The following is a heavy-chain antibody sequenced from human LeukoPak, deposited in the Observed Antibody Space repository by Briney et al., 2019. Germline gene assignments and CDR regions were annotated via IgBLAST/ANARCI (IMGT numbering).Heavy chain of an antibody. CDR3: ARLTGSYYSAFDI. CDR2: IYPGDSDT. V-gene: IGHV5-51*01. D-gene: IGHD1-26*01. Sequence: GESLQISCKVSGYSFPNYWIGWVRQMPGKGLEWMNIIYPGDSDTRYSPSFQGQVTISADKSNNTAYLQWSSLKASDTAMYYCARLTGSYYSAFDIWGQGTMVTVSS. CDR1: GYSFPNYW. J-gene: IGHJ3*02.